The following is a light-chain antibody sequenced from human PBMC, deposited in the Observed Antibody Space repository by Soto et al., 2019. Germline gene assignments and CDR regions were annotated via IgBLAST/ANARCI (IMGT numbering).Light chain of an antibody. CDR1: QSVFYSSNNMNY. J-gene: IGKJ4*01. Sequence: DFVMTQSPDSLAVSLGETATINCKSSQSVFYSSNNMNYLSWYQQKPGQPPKLLIYWASTRKSGVPDRFSGSGSGTDFSLTISSLQPEDVEVYYWKQYYYIPRTYGGGTRVEIK. CDR2: WAS. CDR3: KQYYYIPRT. V-gene: IGKV4-1*01.